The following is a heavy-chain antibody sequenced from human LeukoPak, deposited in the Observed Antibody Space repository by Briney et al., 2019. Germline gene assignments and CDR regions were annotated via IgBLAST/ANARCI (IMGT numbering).Heavy chain of an antibody. V-gene: IGHV4-39*01. Sequence: SEPLSLTCTVSGHSMTNSNFYWGWIRQSPGKGLEWIGSISHSGSTNYNPSLKSRVTISVDTSKNQFYLRVRSVTAAETALYYCAGRGIVTGYFDFWGRGTLVTVSS. D-gene: IGHD3-9*01. CDR2: ISHSGST. J-gene: IGHJ4*02. CDR3: AGRGIVTGYFDF. CDR1: GHSMTNSNFY.